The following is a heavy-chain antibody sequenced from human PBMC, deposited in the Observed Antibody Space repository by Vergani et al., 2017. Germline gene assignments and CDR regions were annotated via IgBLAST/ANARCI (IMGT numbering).Heavy chain of an antibody. Sequence: QLQLQESGPGLVKPSETLSLTCTVSGGPISSSSYYWGWIRQPPGKGLEWIGSIYYSGSTYYNPSLKSRVTISVDTSKNQFSLKLSSVTAADTAVYYCARSAREYYYYMDVWGKGTTVTVSS. D-gene: IGHD6-6*01. V-gene: IGHV4-39*01. CDR2: IYYSGST. J-gene: IGHJ6*03. CDR3: ARSAREYYYYMDV. CDR1: GGPISSSSYY.